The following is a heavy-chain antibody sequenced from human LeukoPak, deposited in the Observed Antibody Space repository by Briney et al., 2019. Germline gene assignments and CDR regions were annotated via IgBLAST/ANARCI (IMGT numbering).Heavy chain of an antibody. Sequence: SETLSLTCTVSGGSISSSSYYWGWIRQPPGKGLEWIGSIHYSGSTNYNPSLKSRVTISVDTSKNQFSLKLSSVTAADTAVYYCARDLSGSYRNWFDPWGQGTLVTVSS. J-gene: IGHJ5*02. CDR3: ARDLSGSYRNWFDP. CDR2: IHYSGST. D-gene: IGHD1-26*01. CDR1: GGSISSSSYY. V-gene: IGHV4-39*07.